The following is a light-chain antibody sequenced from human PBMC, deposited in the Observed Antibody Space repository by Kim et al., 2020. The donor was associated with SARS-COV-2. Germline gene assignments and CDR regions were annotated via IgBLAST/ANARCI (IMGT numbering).Light chain of an antibody. CDR3: QAWDSSTEVV. V-gene: IGLV3-1*01. CDR1: KLGDKY. CDR2: QDS. J-gene: IGLJ2*01. Sequence: SYELTQPPSVSVSPGQTASITCSGDKLGDKYACWYQQKPGQSPVLVIHQDSKRPSGIPERFSGSNSGNTATLTISGTQAMDEADYYCQAWDSSTEVVFGG.